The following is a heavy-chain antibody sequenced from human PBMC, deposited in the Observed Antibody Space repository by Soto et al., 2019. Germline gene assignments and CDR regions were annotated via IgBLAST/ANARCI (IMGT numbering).Heavy chain of an antibody. J-gene: IGHJ5*02. CDR2: IFPSDSDT. CDR1: GYRFTSYW. Sequence: GESLKISCRTSGYRFTSYWIAWVRQMPGKGLEWMGIIFPSDSDTRYSPSFQGQVTISADRSTSTVFLQWASLKASDTAVYFCARKDKSGYFNWFAPWGQGTLVKVSS. D-gene: IGHD3-22*01. CDR3: ARKDKSGYFNWFAP. V-gene: IGHV5-51*01.